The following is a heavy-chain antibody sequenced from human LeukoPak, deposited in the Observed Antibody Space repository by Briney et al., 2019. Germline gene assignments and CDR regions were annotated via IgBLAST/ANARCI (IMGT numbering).Heavy chain of an antibody. CDR1: GGTFSSYA. J-gene: IGHJ4*02. Sequence: ASVKVSCKASGGTFSSYAISWVRQAPGQGLEWMGGIIPIFGTANYAQKFQGRVTITTDESTSTAYMELSSLRSEDTAVYYCARVRAVAALYYFDYWGQGTLVTVSS. D-gene: IGHD6-13*01. V-gene: IGHV1-69*05. CDR2: IIPIFGTA. CDR3: ARVRAVAALYYFDY.